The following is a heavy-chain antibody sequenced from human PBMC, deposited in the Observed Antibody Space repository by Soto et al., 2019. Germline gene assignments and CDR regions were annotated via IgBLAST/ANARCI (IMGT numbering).Heavy chain of an antibody. CDR3: ARDGIRLRLGELPTDY. J-gene: IGHJ4*02. V-gene: IGHV1-69*12. CDR1: GGTFSSYA. CDR2: IIPIFGTA. D-gene: IGHD3-16*01. Sequence: QVQLVQSGAEVKKPGSSVKVSCKASGGTFSSYAISWVRQAPGQGLEWMGGIIPIFGTANYAQKFQGRVTITADESTSTAYMELSSLRAEDTALYYCARDGIRLRLGELPTDYWGQGTLVTVSS.